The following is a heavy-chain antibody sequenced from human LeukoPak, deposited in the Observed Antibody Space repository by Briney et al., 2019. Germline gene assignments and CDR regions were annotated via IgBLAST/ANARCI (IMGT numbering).Heavy chain of an antibody. CDR2: IYTSGST. J-gene: IGHJ4*02. D-gene: IGHD3-22*01. V-gene: IGHV4-61*02. CDR3: ALYYDSSGYYSDY. CDR1: GGSISSGSYY. Sequence: PSETLSLTCTVSGGSISSGSYYWSWIRQPAGKGLEWIGRIYTSGSTNYNPSLKSRVTISVDTSKNQFSLKLSSVTAADTAVYYCALYYDSSGYYSDYWGQGTLVTVSS.